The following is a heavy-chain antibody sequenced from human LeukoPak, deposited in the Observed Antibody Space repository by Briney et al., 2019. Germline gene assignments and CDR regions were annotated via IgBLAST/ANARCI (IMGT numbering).Heavy chain of an antibody. Sequence: GGSLRLSCAASGFTFSSYSMNWVRQAPGKGLEWVSYISSSSSTIYYADSVKGRFTISRDNAKNSLYLQMNSLRAEDTAVYYCAKIPSNIYSGSYLDAFDIWGQGTMVTVSS. D-gene: IGHD1-26*01. V-gene: IGHV3-48*01. CDR2: ISSSSSTI. J-gene: IGHJ3*02. CDR3: AKIPSNIYSGSYLDAFDI. CDR1: GFTFSSYS.